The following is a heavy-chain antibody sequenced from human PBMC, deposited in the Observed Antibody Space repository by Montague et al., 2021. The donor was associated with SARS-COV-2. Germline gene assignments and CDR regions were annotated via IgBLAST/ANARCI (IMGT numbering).Heavy chain of an antibody. J-gene: IGHJ6*02. Sequence: SETLFLTCTVAGGSISSYYWSWIRQPPGKGLEWIGYINYSGSTNYNPSLKSRVTTSVDTSKNQFSLNLSSVTAADTAVYYCARNLVVHYWYGMDVWGQGTTVTVSS. CDR1: GGSISSYY. D-gene: IGHD2-15*01. V-gene: IGHV4-59*01. CDR3: ARNLVVHYWYGMDV. CDR2: INYSGST.